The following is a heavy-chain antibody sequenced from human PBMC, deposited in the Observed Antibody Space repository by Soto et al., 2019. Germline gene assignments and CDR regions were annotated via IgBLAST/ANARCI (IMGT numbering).Heavy chain of an antibody. CDR2: ISAYNGNT. V-gene: IGHV1-18*01. D-gene: IGHD2-2*01. CDR3: ARVPCCRSTSCLEVWFEP. CDR1: GYTFTSYG. Sequence: QVQLVQSGAEVKKPGASVKVSCKASGYTFTSYGISWVRQAPGQGLEWMGWISAYNGNTNYAQKLQGRVTMTTDTSTSTAYMEPRSLRSDDTAVYYCARVPCCRSTSCLEVWFEPWGQGTLGTVAA. J-gene: IGHJ5*02.